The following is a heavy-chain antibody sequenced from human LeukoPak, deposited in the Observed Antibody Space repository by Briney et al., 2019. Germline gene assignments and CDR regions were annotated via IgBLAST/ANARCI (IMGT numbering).Heavy chain of an antibody. CDR3: AKKGESLDYYYMDV. J-gene: IGHJ6*02. Sequence: PGGSLRLSCAASGFCVSGNYMSWVRQAPGKGLEFVSLINTGATTYYADPVKGRFTISRDNSKNTLYLQMNSLRAEDTAVYYCAKKGESLDYYYMDVWGQGTTVTVSS. CDR1: GFCVSGNY. D-gene: IGHD3-10*01. V-gene: IGHV3-53*01. CDR2: INTGATT.